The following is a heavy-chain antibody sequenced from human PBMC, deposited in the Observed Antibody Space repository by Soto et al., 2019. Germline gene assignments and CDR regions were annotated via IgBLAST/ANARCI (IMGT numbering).Heavy chain of an antibody. D-gene: IGHD6-6*01. CDR2: IDPSDSYT. J-gene: IGHJ6*02. V-gene: IGHV5-10-1*01. CDR1: GYSFTSYW. Sequence: GESLKISCKGSGYSFTSYWISWVRQMPGKGLEWMGRIDPSDSYTNYSPSFQGHVTISADKSISTAYLQWSSLKAPDTAMYYCARGTIAARPYYYYGMDVWGQGATVTVSS. CDR3: ARGTIAARPYYYYGMDV.